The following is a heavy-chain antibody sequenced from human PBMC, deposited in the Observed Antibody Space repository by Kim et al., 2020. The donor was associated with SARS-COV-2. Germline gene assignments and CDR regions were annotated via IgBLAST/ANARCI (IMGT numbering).Heavy chain of an antibody. Sequence: SETLSLTCAVYGGSFSGYYWSWIRQPPGKGLEWIGEINHSGSTNYNPSLKSRVTISVDTSKNQFSLKLSSVTAADTAVYYCARGGLNSSSSSGIWGQGTMVTVSS. CDR3: ARGGLNSSSSSGI. CDR1: GGSFSGYY. D-gene: IGHD6-6*01. CDR2: INHSGST. J-gene: IGHJ3*02. V-gene: IGHV4-34*01.